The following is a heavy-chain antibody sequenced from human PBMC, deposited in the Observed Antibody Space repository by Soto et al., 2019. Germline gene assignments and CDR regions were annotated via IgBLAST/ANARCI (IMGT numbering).Heavy chain of an antibody. CDR2: IIPIFGTA. CDR1: GGTFSSYA. D-gene: IGHD3-9*01. J-gene: IGHJ1*01. CDR3: ARQKNPNYDILTGYYSAEYFQH. V-gene: IGHV1-69*12. Sequence: QVQLVQSGAEVKKPGSSVKVSCKASGGTFSSYAISWVRQAPGQGLEWMGGIIPIFGTANYAQKFQGRVTITADESTSTAYMELSSLRSEDTAVYYCARQKNPNYDILTGYYSAEYFQHWGQGTLVTVSS.